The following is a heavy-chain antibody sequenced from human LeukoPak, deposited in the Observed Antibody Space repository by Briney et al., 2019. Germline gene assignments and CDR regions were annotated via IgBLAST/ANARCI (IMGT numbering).Heavy chain of an antibody. Sequence: GGSLRLSCAASGFTFSSYSMNWVRQAPGKGLEWVSYISSSSSTIYYADSVKGRFTISRDNAKNSLYLQMNSLRAEDTAVYYCAKDGVTIFGVVYSPWFDPWGQGTLVTVSS. CDR1: GFTFSSYS. CDR3: AKDGVTIFGVVYSPWFDP. J-gene: IGHJ5*02. CDR2: ISSSSSTI. V-gene: IGHV3-48*01. D-gene: IGHD3-3*01.